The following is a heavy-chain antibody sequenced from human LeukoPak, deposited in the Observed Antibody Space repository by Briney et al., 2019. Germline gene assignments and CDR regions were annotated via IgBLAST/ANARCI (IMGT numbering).Heavy chain of an antibody. Sequence: PGGSLRLSCAASGFTFSSYWMSWVRQAPGKGLEWVANIKQDGSEKYYVDSVKGRFTISRDNSKNTLYLQMNSLRAEDTAVYYCAKYGDSGSYQAYGDYFDYWGQGTLVTVSS. J-gene: IGHJ4*02. V-gene: IGHV3-7*03. D-gene: IGHD1-26*01. CDR2: IKQDGSEK. CDR3: AKYGDSGSYQAYGDYFDY. CDR1: GFTFSSYW.